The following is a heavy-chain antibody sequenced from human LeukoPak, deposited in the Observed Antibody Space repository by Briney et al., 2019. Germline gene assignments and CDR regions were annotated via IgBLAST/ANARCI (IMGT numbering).Heavy chain of an antibody. CDR1: GYTFTNHY. D-gene: IGHD6-13*01. V-gene: IGHV1-46*01. J-gene: IGHJ5*02. CDR3: ARDVSHSGSRDAWWFDP. CDR2: INPSGGGA. Sequence: ASVKVSCKASGYTFTNHYMHWVRPAPGQGLEWMGIINPSGGGASYAQKFQGRVTMTRDMSTNTFYMELSSLRFEDTAVYYCARDVSHSGSRDAWWFDPWGQGTLVTVSS.